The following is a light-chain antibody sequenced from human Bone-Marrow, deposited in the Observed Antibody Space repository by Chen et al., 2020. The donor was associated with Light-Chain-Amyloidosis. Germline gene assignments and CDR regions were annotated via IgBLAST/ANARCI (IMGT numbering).Light chain of an antibody. CDR1: NIGPTS. J-gene: IGLJ3*02. Sequence: SYVLTQPSSVSVAPGQTATLACGGNNIGPTSVHWYQQTPGQAPLLFVYDDSDRPSGIPERLSGSNSGNTATLTISRVEAGDEADYYCQVWDRSSDRPVFGGGTKLTVL. CDR2: DDS. V-gene: IGLV3-21*02. CDR3: QVWDRSSDRPV.